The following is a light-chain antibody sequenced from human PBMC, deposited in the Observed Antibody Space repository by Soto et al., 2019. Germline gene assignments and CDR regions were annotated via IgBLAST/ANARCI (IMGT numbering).Light chain of an antibody. CDR3: SSYTSISTPYV. V-gene: IGLV2-14*01. CDR1: SSDVGGYNY. CDR2: EVS. J-gene: IGLJ1*01. Sequence: QSVLTQPASVSGSPGQSITLSCTGTSSDVGGYNYVSWYQQHPGKAPKLMIYEVSNRPSGVSNRFSGSKSGNTASLTISGLQAEDEADYYCSSYTSISTPYVFGTGTKVTVL.